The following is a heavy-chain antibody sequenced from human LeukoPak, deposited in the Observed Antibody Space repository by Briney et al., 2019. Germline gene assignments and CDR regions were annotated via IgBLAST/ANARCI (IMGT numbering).Heavy chain of an antibody. D-gene: IGHD5-24*01. Sequence: PSETLSLICTVSGDSITSSYWSWIRLPPGKGLEWIGYIYHTGDSNYNPSLRSRVSISLDTSKNQFSPRLTSVTAADSALYFCAKYAGREGYSSYSRGQGTLVTVSS. J-gene: IGHJ5*01. CDR3: AKYAGREGYSSYS. CDR2: IYHTGDS. CDR1: GDSITSSY. V-gene: IGHV4-59*08.